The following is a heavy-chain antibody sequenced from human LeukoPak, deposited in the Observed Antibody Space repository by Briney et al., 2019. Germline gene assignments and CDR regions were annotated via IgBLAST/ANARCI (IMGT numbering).Heavy chain of an antibody. J-gene: IGHJ3*02. V-gene: IGHV4-30-4*01. D-gene: IGHD3-22*01. CDR2: IYYSGST. Sequence: SETLSLTCTVFGGSISSGDYYWSWIRQPPGKGLKWIGYIYYSGSTYYNPSLKSRVTISVDTSKNQFSLKLSTVTAADTAVYYCASPVYYYDSSAKPFDIWGQGTMVTVSS. CDR3: ASPVYYYDSSAKPFDI. CDR1: GGSISSGDYY.